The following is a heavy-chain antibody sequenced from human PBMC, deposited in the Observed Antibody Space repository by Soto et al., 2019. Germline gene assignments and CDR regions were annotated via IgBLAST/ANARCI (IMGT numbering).Heavy chain of an antibody. Sequence: SETLSLTCTVSGGSVSSGDYYWSWIRQPPGKGLEGIGYIDYSGSTNDNPSLKSRVSISLDTSKNQFSLRLTSVTAADTAVDYCARIPVDTSMIHWFDPWGQGTLVTVSS. CDR3: ARIPVDTSMIHWFDP. D-gene: IGHD5-18*01. CDR1: GGSVSSGDYY. CDR2: IDYSGST. V-gene: IGHV4-61*08. J-gene: IGHJ5*02.